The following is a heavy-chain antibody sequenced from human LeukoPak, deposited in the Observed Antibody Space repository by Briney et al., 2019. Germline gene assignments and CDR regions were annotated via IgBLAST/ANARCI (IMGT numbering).Heavy chain of an antibody. CDR3: TKCTTTCYANAFHI. D-gene: IGHD2-2*01. CDR1: GFTFSSFA. V-gene: IGHV3-23*01. Sequence: GGSLRLSCAASGFTFSSFAMSWVRQAPGKGLEWVSAISGSGGDTEYADSVKGRSTISRDNSKNTLNLQMNSLRVEDTAVYYCTKCTTTCYANAFHIWGQGTMVTVSS. CDR2: ISGSGGDT. J-gene: IGHJ3*02.